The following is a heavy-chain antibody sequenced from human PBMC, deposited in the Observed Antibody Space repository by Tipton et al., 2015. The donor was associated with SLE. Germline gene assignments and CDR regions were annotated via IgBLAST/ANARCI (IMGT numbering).Heavy chain of an antibody. J-gene: IGHJ4*02. V-gene: IGHV3-66*02. CDR1: GFTFNYYY. Sequence: GSLRLSCAASGFTFNYYYMSWIRQAPGKGLEWVSVIYSGGSTYYADSVKGRFTISRDNSKNTLYLQMNSLRAEDTAVYYCARDRGSSWFFFDYWGQGTLVTVSS. D-gene: IGHD6-13*01. CDR3: ARDRGSSWFFFDY. CDR2: IYSGGST.